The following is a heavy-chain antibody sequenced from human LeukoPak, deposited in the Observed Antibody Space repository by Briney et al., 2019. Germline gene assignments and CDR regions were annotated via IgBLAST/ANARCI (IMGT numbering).Heavy chain of an antibody. Sequence: GGSLRLSCAASGFAFSNAWMSWVRQAPGKGLEWVGRIKSKTDGGTTDYAAPVKGRFTISRDDSKNTLCLQMNSLKTEDTAVYYCTTGGYGGQFDYWGQGTLVTVSS. D-gene: IGHD5-12*01. CDR1: GFAFSNAW. J-gene: IGHJ4*02. CDR3: TTGGYGGQFDY. V-gene: IGHV3-15*01. CDR2: IKSKTDGGTT.